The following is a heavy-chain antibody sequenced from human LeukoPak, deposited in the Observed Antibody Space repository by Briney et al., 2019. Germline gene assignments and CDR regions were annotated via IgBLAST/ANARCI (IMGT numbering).Heavy chain of an antibody. V-gene: IGHV1-2*02. D-gene: IGHD3-9*01. J-gene: IGHJ3*02. CDR2: INPNSGGT. Sequence: GASVKVSCKASGYTFTSYGISWVRQAPGQGLEWMGWINPNSGGTNYAQKFQGRVTMTRDTSISTAYMELSRLRSDDTAVYYCATPRPYYDILTGYHGAFDIWGQGTMVTASS. CDR3: ATPRPYYDILTGYHGAFDI. CDR1: GYTFTSYG.